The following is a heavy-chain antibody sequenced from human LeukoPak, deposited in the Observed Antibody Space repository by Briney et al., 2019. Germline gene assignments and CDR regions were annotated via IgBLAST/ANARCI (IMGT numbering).Heavy chain of an antibody. CDR3: AEVGQWLD. J-gene: IGHJ4*02. Sequence: SETLSLTCAVSSGSFSDYSWAWIRQPPGKGLEWIADIDHLGNTKYNPSLAKYNPSLKSRVTVSVDTSKRQFSLKMNSVTAADSAIYYCAEVGQWLDWGRGTLVTVSS. CDR1: SGSFSDYS. CDR2: IDHLGNTKYNPSLA. D-gene: IGHD6-19*01. V-gene: IGHV4-34*01.